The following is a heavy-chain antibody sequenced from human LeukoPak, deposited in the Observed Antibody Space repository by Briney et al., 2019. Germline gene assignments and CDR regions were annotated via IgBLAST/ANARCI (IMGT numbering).Heavy chain of an antibody. V-gene: IGHV3-74*01. D-gene: IGHD5-18*01. Sequence: GGSLRLSCGASGFTFSTYWMHWVRQAPGKGPVWVSRIDVDGSTIGYADSVKGRFTISRDNAKNTLYLQMNSLRAEDTAVYYCVRGYTYGLDNWGQGTLVTVSS. CDR2: IDVDGSTI. CDR3: VRGYTYGLDN. CDR1: GFTFSTYW. J-gene: IGHJ4*02.